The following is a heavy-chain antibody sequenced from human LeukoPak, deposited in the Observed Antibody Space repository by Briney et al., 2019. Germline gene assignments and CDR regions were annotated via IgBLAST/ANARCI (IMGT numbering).Heavy chain of an antibody. D-gene: IGHD3-10*01. V-gene: IGHV4-34*01. CDR2: INHSGST. CDR3: ARFAYGLGSPRNYYIDV. CDR1: GGSFSGYY. Sequence: SETLSLTCAVYGGSFSGYYWSWIRQPPGKGLEWIGEINHSGSTNYNPSLKSRVTISVDTSKNQFSLKLSSVTAADTAVYYCARFAYGLGSPRNYYIDVWGKGTTVIISS. J-gene: IGHJ6*03.